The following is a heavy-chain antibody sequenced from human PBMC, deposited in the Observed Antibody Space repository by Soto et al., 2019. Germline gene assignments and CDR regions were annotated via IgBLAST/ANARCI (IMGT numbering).Heavy chain of an antibody. CDR3: ARIHSSSWYRHFDY. CDR2: IYYSGST. J-gene: IGHJ4*02. CDR1: GGSISSYY. Sequence: SETLSLTCTVSGGSISSYYWSWIRQPPGKGLEWIGYIYYSGSTNYNPSLKSRVTISVDTSKNQFSLKLSSVTAADTAVYYCARIHSSSWYRHFDYWGQGTLVTVS. V-gene: IGHV4-59*01. D-gene: IGHD6-13*01.